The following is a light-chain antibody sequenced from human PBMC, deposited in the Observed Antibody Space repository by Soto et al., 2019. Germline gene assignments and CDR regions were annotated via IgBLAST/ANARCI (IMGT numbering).Light chain of an antibody. Sequence: QAVVTQEPSLTVSPGGTGTLTCGSSTGAVTSNHHPYWFQQKAGQAPRTLIYDTSNKHSWTPGRFSGSLLGDKAALTLSGAQPEDEAQYYCLLSYNAARVFGGGTKLTVL. CDR1: TGAVTSNHH. V-gene: IGLV7-46*01. J-gene: IGLJ2*01. CDR2: DTS. CDR3: LLSYNAARV.